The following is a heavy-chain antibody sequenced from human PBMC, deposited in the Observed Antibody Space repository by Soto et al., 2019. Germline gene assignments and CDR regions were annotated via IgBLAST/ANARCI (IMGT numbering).Heavy chain of an antibody. D-gene: IGHD6-13*01. V-gene: IGHV2-5*02. CDR3: EHRHIAAARFDF. Sequence: SGPTLVNPTQTLTLTCAFSGFSLSTSGEGVGWIRQPPGKALEWLALIYWDDDKRYSPSLKSRLTITKDTSKSQVVLTMTNMDPVDTATYYCEHRHIAAARFDFWGQGTQVTVSS. CDR2: IYWDDDK. J-gene: IGHJ4*02. CDR1: GFSLSTSGEG.